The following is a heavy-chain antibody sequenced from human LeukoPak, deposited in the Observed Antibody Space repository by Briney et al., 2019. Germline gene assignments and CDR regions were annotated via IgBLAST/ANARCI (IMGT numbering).Heavy chain of an antibody. CDR2: VNPNSGGT. J-gene: IGHJ5*02. V-gene: IGHV1-2*02. D-gene: IGHD3-3*01. CDR3: ARDFWRGQPVDP. CDR1: GYTFTGYY. Sequence: ASLKVSCKASGYTFTGYYMHWVPHTPGQRLWWMGWVNPNSGGTNYAQKFQGRVTMTRDTSTSTAYMELSRLRSDDTAVYYCARDFWRGQPVDPWGQGTLVTVSS.